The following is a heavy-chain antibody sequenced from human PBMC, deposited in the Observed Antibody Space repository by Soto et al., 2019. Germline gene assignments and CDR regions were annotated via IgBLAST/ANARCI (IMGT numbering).Heavy chain of an antibody. CDR1: GFTFDDYA. Sequence: GGSLRLSCAASGFTFDDYAMHWVRQAPGKGLEWVSGISWNSGSIGYADSVKGRFTISRDNAKNSLYLQMNSLRAEDTAWYYCAKDQEMATIYYGMDVWGQGTTVTVSS. J-gene: IGHJ6*02. D-gene: IGHD5-12*01. CDR2: ISWNSGSI. CDR3: AKDQEMATIYYGMDV. V-gene: IGHV3-9*01.